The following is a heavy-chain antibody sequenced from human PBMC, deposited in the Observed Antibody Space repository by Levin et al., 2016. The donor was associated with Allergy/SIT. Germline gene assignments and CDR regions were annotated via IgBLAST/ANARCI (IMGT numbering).Heavy chain of an antibody. Sequence: ASVKVSCKASGYTFSIFGITWVRQAPGQGLEWMGWISTNNGNANYAQNLQGRVTMTTDTSTSTAYMELRSLRSDDTAVYYCARCGNSVTTHFDFWGQGTLVAVSS. J-gene: IGHJ4*02. CDR1: GYTFSIFG. D-gene: IGHD4-17*01. CDR3: ARCGNSVTTHFDF. CDR2: ISTNNGNA. V-gene: IGHV1-18*01.